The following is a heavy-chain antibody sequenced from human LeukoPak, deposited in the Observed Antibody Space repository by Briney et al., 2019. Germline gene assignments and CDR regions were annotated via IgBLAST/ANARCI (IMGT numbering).Heavy chain of an antibody. CDR3: ARAGWIITRGIDY. CDR2: IYHTGST. D-gene: IGHD2-2*03. CDR1: GYSISRGYY. Sequence: PSETLSLTCGVSGYSISRGYYWAWIRQPPGEGLEWIGTIYHTGSTYYTPSLGSRVTISVDTSKNEFSLNLNSVTAADTAVYYCARAGWIITRGIDYWGQGALVTVSS. J-gene: IGHJ4*02. V-gene: IGHV4-38-2*01.